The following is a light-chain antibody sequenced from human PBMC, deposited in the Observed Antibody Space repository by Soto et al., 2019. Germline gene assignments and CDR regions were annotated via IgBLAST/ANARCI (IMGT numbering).Light chain of an antibody. CDR3: QQTSSTPT. Sequence: DIQLTQSPSSLSASVGDRVTITCRASQSIRSYLNWYQQKPGKAPKLLICAASSLQTGVSSRFSGSGSGTDFTLTISNLQPEDFATYYCQQTSSTPTFGGGTKVEIK. CDR1: QSIRSY. CDR2: AAS. J-gene: IGKJ4*01. V-gene: IGKV1-39*01.